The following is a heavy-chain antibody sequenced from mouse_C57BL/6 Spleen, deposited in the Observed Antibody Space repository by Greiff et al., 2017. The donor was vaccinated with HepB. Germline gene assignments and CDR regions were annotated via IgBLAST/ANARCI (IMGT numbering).Heavy chain of an antibody. CDR2: ISYDGSN. CDR1: GYSITSGYY. V-gene: IGHV3-6*01. Sequence: ESGPGLVKPSQSLSLTCSVTGYSITSGYYWNWIRQFPGNKLEWMGYISYDGSNNYNPSLKNRISITRDTSKNQFFLKLNSVTTEDTATYYCARGSSGYEGFAYWGQGTLVTVSA. D-gene: IGHD3-2*02. CDR3: ARGSSGYEGFAY. J-gene: IGHJ3*01.